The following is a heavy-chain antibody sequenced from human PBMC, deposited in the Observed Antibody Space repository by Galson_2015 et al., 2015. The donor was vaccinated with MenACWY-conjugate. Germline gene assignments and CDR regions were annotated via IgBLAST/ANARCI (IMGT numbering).Heavy chain of an antibody. CDR1: GFTFSSYG. J-gene: IGHJ4*02. CDR2: ISYEGSIQ. V-gene: IGHV3-30*18. Sequence: SLRLSCAAPGFTFSSYGMQWVRQAPGKGLDWVAVISYEGSIQHYGDSVKGRFTISRDNSKNTLYLQMNSLRVEDTAVYYCAKEAAQRASVALDSWGQGTLVTVSS. CDR3: AKEAAQRASVALDS. D-gene: IGHD6-19*01.